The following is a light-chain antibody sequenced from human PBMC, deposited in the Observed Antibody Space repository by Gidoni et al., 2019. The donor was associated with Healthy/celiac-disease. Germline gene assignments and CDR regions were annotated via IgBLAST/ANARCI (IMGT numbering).Light chain of an antibody. CDR3: QQSYSTRFT. CDR2: AAS. CDR1: QSISSD. J-gene: IGKJ3*01. V-gene: IGKV1-39*01. Sequence: IQMTQSPSSLSASVGDRVTITCRASQSISSDLNWYQQKPGKAPKLLIYAASSLQSGVPSRFSGSGSGTDFTLTISSLQHEDFATYYCQQSYSTRFTFGPGTKVDIK.